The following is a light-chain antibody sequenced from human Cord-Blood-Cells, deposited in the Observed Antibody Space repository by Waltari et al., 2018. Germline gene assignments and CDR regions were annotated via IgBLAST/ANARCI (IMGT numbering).Light chain of an antibody. CDR1: QSISSY. V-gene: IGKV1-39*01. Sequence: DIQMTQSPSSLSASVGDRVTITCRASQSISSYLNWYQQKPGKAPKLLIYAASSLQSGVPSTFSGSGSRTDFTLTISSLQPEDFATYYCQQSYSTPYSFGQGTKLEIK. CDR3: QQSYSTPYS. CDR2: AAS. J-gene: IGKJ2*03.